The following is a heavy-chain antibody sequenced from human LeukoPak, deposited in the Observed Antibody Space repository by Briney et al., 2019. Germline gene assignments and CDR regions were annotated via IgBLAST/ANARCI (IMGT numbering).Heavy chain of an antibody. CDR2: INSDGHTI. Sequence: GGSLRLSCAASVLTLSRYGVNWVRQARGEGLEWVSYINSDGHTIYYAASVKGRFTISRDNAKNSLYRQMNSLRAEDTAVYYCTREGRDDFWGQGTLVTVSS. J-gene: IGHJ4*02. D-gene: IGHD3-10*01. V-gene: IGHV3-48*03. CDR1: VLTLSRYG. CDR3: TREGRDDF.